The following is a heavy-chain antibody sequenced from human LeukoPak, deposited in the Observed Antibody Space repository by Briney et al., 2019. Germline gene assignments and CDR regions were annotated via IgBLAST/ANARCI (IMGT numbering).Heavy chain of an antibody. CDR3: ARGGDGYPIPLFRQDY. CDR2: INTNTGNP. CDR1: GYTFTSYA. J-gene: IGHJ4*02. D-gene: IGHD5-24*01. V-gene: IGHV7-4-1*02. Sequence: GASVKVSRKASGYTFTSYAMNWVRQAPGQGLEWMGWINTNTGNPTYAQGFTGRFVFSLDTSVSTAYLQISSLKAEDTAVYYCARGGDGYPIPLFRQDYWGQGTLVTVSS.